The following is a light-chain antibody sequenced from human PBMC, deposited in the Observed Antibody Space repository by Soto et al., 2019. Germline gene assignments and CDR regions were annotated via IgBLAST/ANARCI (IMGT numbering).Light chain of an antibody. J-gene: IGKJ1*01. CDR2: AAS. Sequence: NQLTQSPSSLSASVGDRVTITCRASQNIANYLNWYQQRPGKAPKALIYAASTLHSGVPSRFSGSGSGTDFTLTISSLLLEDFATYYCQQSYSTPRTFGQGTKVDNK. V-gene: IGKV1-39*01. CDR3: QQSYSTPRT. CDR1: QNIANY.